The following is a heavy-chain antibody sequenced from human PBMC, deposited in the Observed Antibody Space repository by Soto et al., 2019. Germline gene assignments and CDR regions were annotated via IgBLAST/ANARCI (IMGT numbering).Heavy chain of an antibody. V-gene: IGHV4-30-4*01. CDR1: GGSFTSDDYY. J-gene: IGHJ4*02. CDR2: IYHSGSA. Sequence: QVQLQESGPGLVKTSQTQSLTCTVSGGSFTSDDYYWSWIRQPPGKGLEWIGYIYHSGSAYYNPSLKSRVYMSVDTSKIQFSLRLSSVIAADTAVYFCARTSQIRYFDYWGQGTLVTVSS. CDR3: ARTSQIRYFDY.